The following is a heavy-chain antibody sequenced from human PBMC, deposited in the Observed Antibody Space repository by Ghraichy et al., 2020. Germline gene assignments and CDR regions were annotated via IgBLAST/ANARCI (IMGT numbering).Heavy chain of an antibody. Sequence: LRLSCTVSGGSISSGDYYWSWIRQPPGKGLEWIGYIYYSGSTYYNPSLKSRVTISVDTSKNQFSLKLSSVTAADTAVYYCARGCYDYGQTFYYYYYYYMDVWGKGTTVTVSS. J-gene: IGHJ6*03. CDR2: IYYSGST. V-gene: IGHV4-30-4*01. CDR1: GGSISSGDYY. CDR3: ARGCYDYGQTFYYYYYYYMDV. D-gene: IGHD4-17*01.